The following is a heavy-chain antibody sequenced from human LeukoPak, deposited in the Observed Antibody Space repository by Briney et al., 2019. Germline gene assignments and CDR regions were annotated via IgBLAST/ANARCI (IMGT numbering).Heavy chain of an antibody. D-gene: IGHD3-10*01. J-gene: IGHJ4*02. Sequence: GGSLRLSCAAXXXXFXSYAMSWVRQAPGKGLEWVSAISGSGGSTYYADSVKGRFTISRDNSKNTLYLQMNSLRAEDTAVYYCAKYLTVRGQFFDYWGQGTLVTVSS. V-gene: IGHV3-23*01. CDR2: ISGSGGST. CDR3: AKYLTVRGQFFDY. CDR1: XXXFXSYA.